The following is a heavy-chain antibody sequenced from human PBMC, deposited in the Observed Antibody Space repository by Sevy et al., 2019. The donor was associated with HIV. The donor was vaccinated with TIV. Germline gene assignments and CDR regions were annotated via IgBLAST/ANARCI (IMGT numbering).Heavy chain of an antibody. D-gene: IGHD6-19*01. CDR1: GFTFSSYS. V-gene: IGHV3-21*01. J-gene: IGHJ3*02. Sequence: GGSLRLSCAASGFTFSSYSMHWVRQAPGKGLEWVSSISGLSNYIYYADSMKGRFSISRDNATNSLYLQMISLRAEDTAVFYCARAVPATDAFDIWGQGTLVTVSS. CDR3: ARAVPATDAFDI. CDR2: ISGLSNYI.